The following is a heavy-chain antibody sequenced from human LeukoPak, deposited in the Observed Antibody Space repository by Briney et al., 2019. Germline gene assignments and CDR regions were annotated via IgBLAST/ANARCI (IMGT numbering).Heavy chain of an antibody. CDR3: AKGSQWELLDY. J-gene: IGHJ4*02. CDR2: ISYDGSNK. V-gene: IGHV3-30*18. D-gene: IGHD1-26*01. Sequence: PGGSLRLSCAASGFTFSSYGMHWVRQAPGKGLEWVAVISYDGSNKYYADSVKGRFTISRDNSKNTLYLQMNSLRAEDTAVYYCAKGSQWELLDYWGQGTLVTVSS. CDR1: GFTFSSYG.